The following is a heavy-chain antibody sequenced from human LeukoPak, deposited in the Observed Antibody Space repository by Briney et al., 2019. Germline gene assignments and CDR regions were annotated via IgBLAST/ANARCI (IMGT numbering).Heavy chain of an antibody. Sequence: SETLSLTCTVSSGSISSTTYYWAWIRQPPGKGLEWIGSIYYNGDTYYNPSLKSRVIISADTSKNQFSLKLTSVTAADTAVYYCASGAARVSRDWSQGTLVTVSS. CDR3: ASGAARVSRD. J-gene: IGHJ4*02. D-gene: IGHD6-6*01. CDR1: SGSISSTTYY. V-gene: IGHV4-39*07. CDR2: IYYNGDT.